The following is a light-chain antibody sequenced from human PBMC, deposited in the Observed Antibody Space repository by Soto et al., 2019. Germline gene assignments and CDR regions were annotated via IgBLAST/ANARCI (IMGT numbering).Light chain of an antibody. J-gene: IGKJ4*01. CDR1: QSISTN. V-gene: IGKV3-15*01. Sequence: EIVMTQSPATLSVSPGERATLSCRASQSISTNLAWYQQKPGQAPRLLIFGASTRAAGIPVRFSGSGSGTEFTLTISSLQSEEFAVYHCQHYNAQPLTFGGGTKVEIK. CDR3: QHYNAQPLT. CDR2: GAS.